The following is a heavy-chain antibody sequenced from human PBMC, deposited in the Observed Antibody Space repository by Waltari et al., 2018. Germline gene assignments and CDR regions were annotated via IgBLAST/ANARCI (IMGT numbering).Heavy chain of an antibody. J-gene: IGHJ3*02. D-gene: IGHD6-13*01. CDR3: ARVDSSSWYGAFDI. CDR1: GGSISSYS. V-gene: IGHV4-59*01. CDR2: IYYSGST. Sequence: QVQLQESGPGLVKPSETLSLTCPVPGGSISSYSWRWFRQPPGKGLEWIGYIYYSGSTNYNPSLKSRVTISVDTSKNQFSLKLSSVTAADTAVYYCARVDSSSWYGAFDIWGQGTMVTVSS.